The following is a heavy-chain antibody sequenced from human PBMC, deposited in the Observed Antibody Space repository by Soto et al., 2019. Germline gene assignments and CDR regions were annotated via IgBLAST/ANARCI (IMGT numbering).Heavy chain of an antibody. CDR1: GYTFTGYY. D-gene: IGHD2-2*01. Sequence: GASVKVSCKASGYTFTGYYMHWVRQAPGQGLEWMGWINPNSGGTNYAQKFQGWVTMTRDTSISTAYMELSRLRSDDTAVYYCAREYCSSTSCNPGWFDPWGQGTLVTVSS. CDR3: AREYCSSTSCNPGWFDP. J-gene: IGHJ5*02. V-gene: IGHV1-2*04. CDR2: INPNSGGT.